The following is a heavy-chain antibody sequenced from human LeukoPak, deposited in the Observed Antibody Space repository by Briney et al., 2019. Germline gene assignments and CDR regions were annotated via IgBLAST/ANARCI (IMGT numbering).Heavy chain of an antibody. Sequence: PSETLSLTCTVSGGSISSYYWSWIRQPPGKGLEWIGYIYYSGSTNYNPSLKSRVTISVDTSKNQFSLKLSSVTAADTAVYYCARGTYYYGSGIGGYFDYWGQGTLVTVSS. J-gene: IGHJ4*02. V-gene: IGHV4-59*01. CDR1: GGSISSYY. CDR3: ARGTYYYGSGIGGYFDY. CDR2: IYYSGST. D-gene: IGHD3-10*01.